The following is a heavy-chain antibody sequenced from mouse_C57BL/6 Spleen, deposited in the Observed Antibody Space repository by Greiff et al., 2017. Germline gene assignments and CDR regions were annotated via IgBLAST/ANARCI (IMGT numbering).Heavy chain of an antibody. D-gene: IGHD1-1*01. Sequence: ESGPGLVKPSQSLSLTCSVTGYSITSGYYWNWIRQFPGNKLEWMGYISYDGSNNYNPSLKNRISITRDTSKNQFFLKLNSVTTEDTATYYCARDRIHITTVVARYFDVWGIGTTVTVSS. J-gene: IGHJ1*03. CDR3: ARDRIHITTVVARYFDV. CDR1: GYSITSGYY. V-gene: IGHV3-6*01. CDR2: ISYDGSN.